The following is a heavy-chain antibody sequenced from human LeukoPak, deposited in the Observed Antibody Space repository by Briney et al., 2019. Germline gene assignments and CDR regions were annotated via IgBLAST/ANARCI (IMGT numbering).Heavy chain of an antibody. CDR3: ARDLDSSGYYYLHY. V-gene: IGHV3-30-3*01. CDR1: GFTFSSYA. J-gene: IGHJ4*02. CDR2: ISYDGSNK. D-gene: IGHD3-22*01. Sequence: GRSLRLSCAASGFTFSSYAMHWVRQAPGKGLEWVAVISYDGSNKYYADSVKGRFTISRDNSKNTLYLQMNSLRAEDTAVYYCARDLDSSGYYYLHYWGQGTLVTVSS.